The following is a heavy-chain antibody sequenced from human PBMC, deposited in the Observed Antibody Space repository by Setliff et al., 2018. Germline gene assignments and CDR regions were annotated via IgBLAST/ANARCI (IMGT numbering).Heavy chain of an antibody. V-gene: IGHV4-59*08. Sequence: PSETLSLTCTVSGGSVRGYYWSWIRQPPGKGLEWIGYMYYSGDTYYNTSLESRLTISVDTSKNQFSLKLRSVTAADTAVYYCARTGTYRYLDSWGQGTLVTVS. CDR2: MYYSGDT. D-gene: IGHD1-1*01. CDR1: GGSVRGYY. CDR3: ARTGTYRYLDS. J-gene: IGHJ4*02.